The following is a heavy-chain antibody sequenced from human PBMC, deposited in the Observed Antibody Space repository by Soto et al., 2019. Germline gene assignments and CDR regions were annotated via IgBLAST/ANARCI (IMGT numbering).Heavy chain of an antibody. CDR2: INPSDGST. CDR3: ARGAGVFGATITPLDP. CDR1: GYTFTSYY. J-gene: IGHJ5*02. V-gene: IGHV1-46*01. D-gene: IGHD5-12*01. Sequence: ASVKVSCKASGYTFTSYYMHWVREAPGQGLEWMGIINPSDGSTNYAQKFQGRVTMTTDTSTSTAYMELSSLRSDDTAVYYCARGAGVFGATITPLDPWGQGTLVTVSS.